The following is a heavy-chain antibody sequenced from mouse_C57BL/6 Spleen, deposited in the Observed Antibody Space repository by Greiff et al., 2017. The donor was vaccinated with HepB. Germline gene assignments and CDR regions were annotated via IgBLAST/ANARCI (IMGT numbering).Heavy chain of an antibody. D-gene: IGHD1-1*01. CDR3: ARETVFNYGSSYEDYAMDY. CDR2: ILPGSGST. J-gene: IGHJ4*01. V-gene: IGHV1-9*01. Sequence: QVQLKESGAELMKPGASVKLSCKATGYTFTGYWIEWVKQRPGHGLEWIGEILPGSGSTNYNEKFKGKATFTADTSSNTAYMQLSSLTTEDSAIYYCARETVFNYGSSYEDYAMDYWGQGTSVTVSS. CDR1: GYTFTGYW.